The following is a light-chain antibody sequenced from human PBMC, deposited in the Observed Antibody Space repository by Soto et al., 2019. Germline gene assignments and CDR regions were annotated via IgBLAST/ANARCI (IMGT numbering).Light chain of an antibody. CDR1: QSISSW. CDR2: KAS. J-gene: IGKJ1*01. V-gene: IGKV1-5*03. Sequence: DIQMTQSPSTLSASVGDRVTITCRASQSISSWLAWYQQKPGTAPKLLIYKASTLESGVPSRFSGSGSGTEFTLTISSMQPDDFETYYCQQYVTAFREFGKGPKVHI. CDR3: QQYVTAFRE.